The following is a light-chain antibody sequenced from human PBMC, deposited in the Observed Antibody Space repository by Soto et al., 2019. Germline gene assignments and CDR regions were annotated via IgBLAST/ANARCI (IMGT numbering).Light chain of an antibody. CDR3: SSYTSSSTRV. CDR1: SSDIGGYNY. V-gene: IGLV2-14*01. CDR2: EVR. J-gene: IGLJ1*01. Sequence: QSVLTQPASVSGSPGQSITISCTGTSSDIGGYNYVSWYQQHPGKGPKLMVSEVRNRPSGVSDRFSGSKSGSTASLTISGLQAEDEADYYCSSYTSSSTRVLGTGTKVT.